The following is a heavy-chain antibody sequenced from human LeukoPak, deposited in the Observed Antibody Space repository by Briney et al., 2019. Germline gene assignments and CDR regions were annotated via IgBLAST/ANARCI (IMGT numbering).Heavy chain of an antibody. J-gene: IGHJ4*02. Sequence: SGGSLRLSCAASEFTFSSYAMTWVRQAPGKGLEWVSGISGSGGSTYYTDSVKGRFTISRDNSKRTLYLQMNSLRAEDTAVYYCAKGYYDYVWGSYYFDYWGQGTLVTVSS. D-gene: IGHD3-16*01. V-gene: IGHV3-23*01. CDR1: EFTFSSYA. CDR2: ISGSGGST. CDR3: AKGYYDYVWGSYYFDY.